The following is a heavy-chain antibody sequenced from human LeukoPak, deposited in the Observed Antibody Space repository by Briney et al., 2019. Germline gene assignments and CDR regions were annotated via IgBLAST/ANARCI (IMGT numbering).Heavy chain of an antibody. CDR2: INPNSGGT. CDR1: GYTFTGYY. J-gene: IGHJ5*02. CDR3: ASQFIAAAEWENWFDP. D-gene: IGHD6-13*01. Sequence: ASVKVSRKAPGYTFTGYYMHWVRQAPGHGLEWMGRINPNSGGTNYAQKFQGRVTMTRDTSISTAYMELSRLRSDDTAAYYCASQFIAAAEWENWFDPWGQGTLVTVSS. V-gene: IGHV1-2*06.